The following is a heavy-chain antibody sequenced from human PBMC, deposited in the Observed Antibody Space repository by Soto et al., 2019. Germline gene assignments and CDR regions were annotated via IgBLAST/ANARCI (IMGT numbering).Heavy chain of an antibody. D-gene: IGHD3-22*01. Sequence: QVQLVESGGGVVQPGRSLRLSCAASGFTFSSYTMHWVRQTPGKGLEWVADISHDGGDKYYADSVKGRFTISRDNSKNATYLQMNSLMAEETSVYCCASGYSLAVVAPGYWGQGTLVTVSS. CDR3: ASGYSLAVVAPGY. CDR2: ISHDGGDK. CDR1: GFTFSSYT. V-gene: IGHV3-30-3*01. J-gene: IGHJ4*02.